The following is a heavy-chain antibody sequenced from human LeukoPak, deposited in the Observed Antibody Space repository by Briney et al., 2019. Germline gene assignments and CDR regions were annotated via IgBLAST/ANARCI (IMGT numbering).Heavy chain of an antibody. CDR2: INHSGST. CDR3: ARGVLEYYYDSSGYAYYYYYYMDV. Sequence: SETLSLTCAVYGGSFSGYYWSWIRQPPGKGLEWIGEINHSGSTNYNPSLKSRVTISVDTSKNQFSLKLSPVTAADTAVYYCARGVLEYYYDSSGYAYYYYYYMDVWGKGTTVTVSS. V-gene: IGHV4-34*01. CDR1: GGSFSGYY. J-gene: IGHJ6*03. D-gene: IGHD3-22*01.